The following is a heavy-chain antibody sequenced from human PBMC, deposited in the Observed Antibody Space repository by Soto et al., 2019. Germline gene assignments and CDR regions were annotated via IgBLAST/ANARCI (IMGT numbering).Heavy chain of an antibody. Sequence: EVQLLESGGGLVQPGGSLRLSSAASGFIFSNFWMNWVRQAPGKGLEWVATIKQDGSEAYYVDSVKGRFTISRDNAKNSVYLQMNSMRAEDTAVYYCAILSIAAPLDYWGQGSLVTVSS. J-gene: IGHJ4*02. V-gene: IGHV3-7*01. D-gene: IGHD6-13*01. CDR2: IKQDGSEA. CDR1: GFIFSNFW. CDR3: AILSIAAPLDY.